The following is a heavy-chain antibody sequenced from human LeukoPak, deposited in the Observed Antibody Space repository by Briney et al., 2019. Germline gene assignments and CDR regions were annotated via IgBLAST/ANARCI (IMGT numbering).Heavy chain of an antibody. Sequence: GGSLRLSCAASGFTFSSYGTHWVRQAPGKGLEWVAFIRSDESTKYYADSVKGRFTISRDTSKNTLYLEMNSLRPEDTALYYCVRYISSWAQTLLDYWGQGTLVTVSS. J-gene: IGHJ4*02. CDR1: GFTFSSYG. D-gene: IGHD6-13*01. V-gene: IGHV3-30*02. CDR2: IRSDESTK. CDR3: VRYISSWAQTLLDY.